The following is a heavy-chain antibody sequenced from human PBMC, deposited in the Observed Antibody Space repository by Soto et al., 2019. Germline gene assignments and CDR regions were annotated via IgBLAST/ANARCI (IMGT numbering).Heavy chain of an antibody. CDR3: ARDAGVSGELYY. D-gene: IGHD3-16*01. Sequence: QVQLVQSGAEVKKPGASVKVSCKASGYTFSSYGISWVRQAPGQGLEWMGWISTYNGNTNYAQKLQGRVTMTTDTSTRTAYMELRRLRSDDTAVYYCARDAGVSGELYYWGQGTLVTVSS. V-gene: IGHV1-18*01. CDR1: GYTFSSYG. J-gene: IGHJ4*02. CDR2: ISTYNGNT.